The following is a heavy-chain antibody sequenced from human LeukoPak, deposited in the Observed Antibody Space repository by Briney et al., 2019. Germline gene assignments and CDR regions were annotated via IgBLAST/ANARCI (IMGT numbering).Heavy chain of an antibody. D-gene: IGHD3-10*01. CDR3: ARGRGYYYGSGSYIY. Sequence: SETLSLTCTVSGGSISSYYWSWIRQPPGKGLEWIGYIYYSRSTNYNPSLKSRVTISVDTSKNQFSLKLSSVTAADTAVYYCARGRGYYYGSGSYIYWGQGTLVTVSS. V-gene: IGHV4-59*01. J-gene: IGHJ4*02. CDR2: IYYSRST. CDR1: GGSISSYY.